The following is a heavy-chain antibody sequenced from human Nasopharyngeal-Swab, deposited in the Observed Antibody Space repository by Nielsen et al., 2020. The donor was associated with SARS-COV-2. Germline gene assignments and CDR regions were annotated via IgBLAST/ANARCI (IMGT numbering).Heavy chain of an antibody. CDR3: ARLTYYYGSGKYTSRFDY. CDR2: IDPSDSYT. Sequence: VRQMPGKGLEWMGRIDPSDSYTNYSPSFQGHITISIDKSISTAYLQWSSLKASDTAMYYCARLTYYYGSGKYTSRFDYWGQGTLVTVSS. D-gene: IGHD3-10*01. J-gene: IGHJ4*02. V-gene: IGHV5-10-1*01.